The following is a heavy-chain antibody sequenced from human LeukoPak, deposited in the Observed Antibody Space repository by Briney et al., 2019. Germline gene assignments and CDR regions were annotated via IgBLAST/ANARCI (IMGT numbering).Heavy chain of an antibody. J-gene: IGHJ4*02. Sequence: ASVKVSCKASGGTFSSYAISWVRRAPGQGLEWMGRIIPILGIANYAQKFQGRVTITADKSTSTAYMELSSLRSEDTAVYYCASREGNYDILTGTGEYWGQGTLVTVSS. V-gene: IGHV1-69*04. D-gene: IGHD3-9*01. CDR1: GGTFSSYA. CDR3: ASREGNYDILTGTGEY. CDR2: IIPILGIA.